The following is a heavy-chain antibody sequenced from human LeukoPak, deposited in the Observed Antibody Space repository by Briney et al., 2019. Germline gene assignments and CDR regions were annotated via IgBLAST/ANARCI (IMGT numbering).Heavy chain of an antibody. V-gene: IGHV3-21*01. D-gene: IGHD4-17*01. CDR1: GFTFSSYS. CDR3: ARDSDYGDYGGCDY. Sequence: GGSLRLSCAASGFTFSSYSMNWVRQAPGKGLEWVSSISSSSSFIYYADSVKGRFTISRDNAKNSLYLQMNSLRAEDTAVYYCARDSDYGDYGGCDYWGREPWSPSPQ. J-gene: IGHJ4*02. CDR2: ISSSSSFI.